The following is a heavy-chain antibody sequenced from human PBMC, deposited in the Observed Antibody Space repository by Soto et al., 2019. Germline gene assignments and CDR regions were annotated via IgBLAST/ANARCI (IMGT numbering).Heavy chain of an antibody. CDR3: ARVITIFGVVTRPFDY. Sequence: SETLSLTCTVSGHSISSSNYYWGWIRQPPGKGLEWIGSIFYSGFTYDNPSLKSRVTISVDTSKNQFSLKLSSVTAADTAVYYCARVITIFGVVTRPFDYWGQGTLVTSPQ. CDR2: IFYSGFT. J-gene: IGHJ4*02. D-gene: IGHD3-3*01. CDR1: GHSISSSNYY. V-gene: IGHV4-39*07.